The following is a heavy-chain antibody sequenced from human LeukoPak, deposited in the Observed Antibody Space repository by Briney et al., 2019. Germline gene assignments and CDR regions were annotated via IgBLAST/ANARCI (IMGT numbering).Heavy chain of an antibody. D-gene: IGHD6-6*01. V-gene: IGHV4-34*01. CDR3: ARGLPLEYSSSSVIFDP. Sequence: PSETLSLTCAVYGGSFSGYYWSWIRQPPGKGLEWIGEINHSGSTNYNPSLKSRVTISVDTSKNQFSLKLSSVTAADTAVYYCARGLPLEYSSSSVIFDPWGQGTLVTVSS. CDR1: GGSFSGYY. CDR2: INHSGST. J-gene: IGHJ5*02.